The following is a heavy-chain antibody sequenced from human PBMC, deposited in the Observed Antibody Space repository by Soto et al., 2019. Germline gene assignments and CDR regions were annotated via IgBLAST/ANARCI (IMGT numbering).Heavy chain of an antibody. CDR3: ARIESTTSTTGTIDY. CDR2: IYYSGST. J-gene: IGHJ4*02. Sequence: QVQLQESGPGLVKPSQTLSLTCTVSGGSISSGDYYWSWIRQPPGKGLEWIGYIYYSGSTDYNPSLKSRVTIXXDXSXSQFSLKLSSVTAADTAVYYCARIESTTSTTGTIDYWGQGTLVTVSS. D-gene: IGHD1-1*01. V-gene: IGHV4-30-4*01. CDR1: GGSISSGDYY.